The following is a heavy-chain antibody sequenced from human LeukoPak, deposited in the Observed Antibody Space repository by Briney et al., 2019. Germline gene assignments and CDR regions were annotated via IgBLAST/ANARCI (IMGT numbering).Heavy chain of an antibody. CDR3: ARVGKERRSCYHDY. V-gene: IGHV3-7*01. D-gene: IGHD2-15*01. CDR2: IKEDGSEK. CDR1: GFTFSNYW. J-gene: IGHJ4*02. Sequence: GGSLRLSCAASGFTFSNYWMSWVRQAPGKGLEWLANIKEDGSEKYYVDSMKGRLTISRDNAKKSLYLQMNSLRADDRAVYYCARVGKERRSCYHDYWGQETLVPVPS.